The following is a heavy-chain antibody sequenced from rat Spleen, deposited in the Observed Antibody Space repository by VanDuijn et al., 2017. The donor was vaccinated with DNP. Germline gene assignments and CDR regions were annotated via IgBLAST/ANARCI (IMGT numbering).Heavy chain of an antibody. CDR1: GFTFNNYW. CDR3: TSGLY. D-gene: IGHD1-2*01. Sequence: EVQLLESGGGLVEPGRSIRLSCAASGFTFNNYWMTWIRQVPGKGLEWVASITNRGGSSYYRDSVKGRFTISRDNAKSTLYLQMDSLRSEDTATYYCTSGLYWGQGVMVTVSS. J-gene: IGHJ2*01. V-gene: IGHV5-31*01. CDR2: ITNRGGSS.